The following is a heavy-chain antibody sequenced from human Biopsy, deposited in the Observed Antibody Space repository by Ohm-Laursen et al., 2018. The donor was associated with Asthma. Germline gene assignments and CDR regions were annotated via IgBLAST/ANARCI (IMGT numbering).Heavy chain of an antibody. Sequence: SVKVSCKSLGGTFNTYVIGWVRQAPGQGLEWMGGINSVFGTTTYPQKFQDRVTITADDSTSTVYMELSSLRSEDMAVCYCARKAGSCISRTCYSLDFWGQGTLVSVSS. V-gene: IGHV1-69*13. CDR1: GGTFNTYV. J-gene: IGHJ4*02. CDR3: ARKAGSCISRTCYSLDF. D-gene: IGHD2-2*01. CDR2: INSVFGTT.